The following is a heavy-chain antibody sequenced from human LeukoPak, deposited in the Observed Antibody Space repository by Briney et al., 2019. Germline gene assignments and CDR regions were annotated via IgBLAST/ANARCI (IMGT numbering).Heavy chain of an antibody. CDR2: IKQDGSEK. J-gene: IGHJ4*02. CDR3: AREWQGGIAAAGTRIEGDY. V-gene: IGHV3-7*01. D-gene: IGHD6-13*01. CDR1: GFSVSGYW. Sequence: TGGSLRLSCAVSGFSVSGYWMTWVRQAPRKGLEWVANIKQDGSEKNYVDSVKGRFTISRDNAVNSLFLQMNSLRVEDTAVYYCAREWQGGIAAAGTRIEGDYWGQGTLVAVSP.